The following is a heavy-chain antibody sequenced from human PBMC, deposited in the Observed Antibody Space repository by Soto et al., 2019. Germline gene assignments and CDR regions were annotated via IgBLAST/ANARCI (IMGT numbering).Heavy chain of an antibody. D-gene: IGHD2-8*02. CDR3: VRRAGLYWEPFDY. Sequence: EVQLLESGGGFVQPGGSLRLSCAASAFTFSSYAMGWVRQAPGKGLEWVSTIGGPGGDRTYSADPVKGWFAINRDNSRNTLYIQMSSLKTDENAVYYGVRRAGLYWEPFDYWGQGTLVSVSS. J-gene: IGHJ4*02. CDR1: AFTFSSYA. CDR2: IGGPGGDRT. V-gene: IGHV3-23*01.